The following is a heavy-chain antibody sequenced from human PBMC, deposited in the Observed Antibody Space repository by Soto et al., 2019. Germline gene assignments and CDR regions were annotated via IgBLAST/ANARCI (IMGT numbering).Heavy chain of an antibody. CDR2: IYSNGDT. CDR3: ARRGGSSSGYYYYAFDV. Sequence: TLSLTCSVSSDSMNSGGYYWSWIRQHPGKGLEWIGYIYSNGDTYYNPSLKSRVTISVDTSKNQFSLNLTSVTGADTAVYYCARRGGSSSGYYYYAFDVWGQGTKVT. V-gene: IGHV4-31*03. D-gene: IGHD6-6*01. CDR1: SDSMNSGGYY. J-gene: IGHJ6*02.